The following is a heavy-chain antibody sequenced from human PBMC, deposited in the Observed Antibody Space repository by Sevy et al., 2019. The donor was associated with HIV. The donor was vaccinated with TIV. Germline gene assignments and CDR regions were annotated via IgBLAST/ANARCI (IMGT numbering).Heavy chain of an antibody. CDR1: GFTFSSYS. CDR2: ISSSSSYI. D-gene: IGHD3-16*01. Sequence: GGSLRLSCAASGFTFSSYSMNWVRQAPGKGLEWVSSISSSSSYIYYADSVKGRFTISRDNAKNSLYMQMNSLGAEDTAVYYCARARLGGSRNWFDPRGQGTLVTVSS. CDR3: ARARLGGSRNWFDP. V-gene: IGHV3-21*01. J-gene: IGHJ5*02.